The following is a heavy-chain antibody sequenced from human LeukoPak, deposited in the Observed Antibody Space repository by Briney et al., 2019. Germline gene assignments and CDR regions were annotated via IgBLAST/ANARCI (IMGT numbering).Heavy chain of an antibody. D-gene: IGHD5-12*01. CDR1: GFTFSSFG. V-gene: IGHV3-30*02. J-gene: IGHJ6*03. Sequence: GGSLRLSCAASGFTFSSFGIHWVRQAPGKGLEWVSFIRYDGSNKYYSDSVKGRLTISRDNSKNTLYLQMNNLRSEDTAVYYCAREVGRTQAATIRSPYYYYMDVWGKGTTVTVSS. CDR3: AREVGRTQAATIRSPYYYYMDV. CDR2: IRYDGSNK.